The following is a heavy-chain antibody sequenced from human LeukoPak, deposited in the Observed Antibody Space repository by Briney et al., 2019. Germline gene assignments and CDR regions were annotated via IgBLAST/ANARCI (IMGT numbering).Heavy chain of an antibody. CDR1: GGSISSSSYY. V-gene: IGHV4-39*07. J-gene: IGHJ4*02. CDR2: IYYSGST. D-gene: IGHD5-18*01. Sequence: SETLSLTCTVSGGSISSSSYYWGWIRQPPGKGLEWIGSIYYSGSTYYNPSLKSRVTISVDTSKNQFSLKLSSVTAADTAVYYCARDRGEGWIQLWLGGFDYWGQGTLVTVSS. CDR3: ARDRGEGWIQLWLGGFDY.